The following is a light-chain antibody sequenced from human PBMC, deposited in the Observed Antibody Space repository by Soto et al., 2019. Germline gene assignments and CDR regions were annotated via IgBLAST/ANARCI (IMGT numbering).Light chain of an antibody. CDR3: QQYNNWPLT. V-gene: IGKV3-15*01. J-gene: IGKJ4*01. CDR1: QSVSSN. CDR2: DAS. Sequence: EIVMTQSPATLSVSPGERATLSYRASQSVSSNLAWYQQRPGQAPRLLIYDASTRATGIPASFSGSGSGTEFTLTISSLQSEDFAVYYCQQYNNWPLTFGGGTKVEIK.